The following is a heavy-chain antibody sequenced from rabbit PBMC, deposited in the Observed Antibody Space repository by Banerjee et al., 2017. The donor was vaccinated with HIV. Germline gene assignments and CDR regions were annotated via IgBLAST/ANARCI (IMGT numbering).Heavy chain of an antibody. V-gene: IGHV1S45*01. J-gene: IGHJ3*01. Sequence: QEQLKESGGGLVQPGGSLKLSCKPSGFDFSIYYMSWVRRAPGKGLEWIACMDTGSSGHSKYASWAKGRFTISKTSSTTVTLQMTSLTAADTATYFCARDDAGVVGYDWDLWGQGTLVTVS. CDR1: GFDFSIYYM. D-gene: IGHD4-2*01. CDR2: MDTGSSGHS. CDR3: ARDDAGVVGYDWDL.